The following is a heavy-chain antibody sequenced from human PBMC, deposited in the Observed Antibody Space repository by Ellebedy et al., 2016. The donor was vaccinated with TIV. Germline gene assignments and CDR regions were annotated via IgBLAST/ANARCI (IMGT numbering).Heavy chain of an antibody. CDR3: AREPPLYSSGVGG. J-gene: IGHJ4*02. CDR1: GFTFSSYW. CDR2: IKQDGSEK. V-gene: IGHV3-7*01. Sequence: GESLKISXAASGFTFSSYWMSWVRQAPGKGLEWVANIKQDGSEKYYVDSVKGRFTISRDNAKNSLYLQMNSLRAEDTAVYYCAREPPLYSSGVGGWGQGTLVTVSS. D-gene: IGHD6-19*01.